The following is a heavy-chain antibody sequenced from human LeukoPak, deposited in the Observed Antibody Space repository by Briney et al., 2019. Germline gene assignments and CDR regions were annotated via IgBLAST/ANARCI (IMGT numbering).Heavy chain of an antibody. Sequence: GGSLRLSCAASGFTFSSYAMHWVRQAPGKGLEWVAVISYDGSNKYYADSVKGRFTISRDNSKSTLYLQMNSLRAEDTAVYYCAREYSSSSYYYYGMDVWGQGTTVTVSS. CDR2: ISYDGSNK. CDR1: GFTFSSYA. CDR3: AREYSSSSYYYYGMDV. D-gene: IGHD6-6*01. V-gene: IGHV3-30-3*01. J-gene: IGHJ6*02.